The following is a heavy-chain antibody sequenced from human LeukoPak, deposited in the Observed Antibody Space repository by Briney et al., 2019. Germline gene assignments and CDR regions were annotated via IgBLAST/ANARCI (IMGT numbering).Heavy chain of an antibody. CDR2: IYPDDSDT. J-gene: IGHJ3*01. CDR1: GYDFSSYW. D-gene: IGHD2-8*01. V-gene: IGHV5-51*01. CDR3: ARRGVNDPFDF. Sequence: GESLKISCKGSGYDFSSYWIGWVRQMPGKGLEWMGFIYPDDSDTIYSPSFQGQVTISADKSITTAYLQWSSLKASDTAMYYCARRGVNDPFDFWGQGTMVTVS.